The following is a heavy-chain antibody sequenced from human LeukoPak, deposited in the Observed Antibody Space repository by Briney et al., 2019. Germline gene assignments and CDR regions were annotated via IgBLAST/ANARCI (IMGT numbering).Heavy chain of an antibody. J-gene: IGHJ4*02. D-gene: IGHD2-15*01. CDR1: GGSISSYY. V-gene: IGHV4-59*12. Sequence: SETLSLTCTVSGGSISSYYWSWIRQPPGKGLEWIGYIYYSGSTNYNPSLKSRVTISVDTSKNQFPLKLSSVTAADTAVYYCANLGYCSGGSCEDWGQGTLVTVSS. CDR2: IYYSGST. CDR3: ANLGYCSGGSCED.